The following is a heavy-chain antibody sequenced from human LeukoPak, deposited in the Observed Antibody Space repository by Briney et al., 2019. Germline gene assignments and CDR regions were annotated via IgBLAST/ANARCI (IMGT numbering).Heavy chain of an antibody. CDR2: IYHSGST. D-gene: IGHD6-13*01. Sequence: SETLSLTCTVSGYSISSGYYWGWIRQPPGKGLEWIGSIYHSGSTYYNPSLKSRVTISVDTSKNQFSLKLSSVTAADTAVYYCARESWGFIAAAGTALDYWGQGTLVTVSS. V-gene: IGHV4-38-2*02. CDR1: GYSISSGYY. CDR3: ARESWGFIAAAGTALDY. J-gene: IGHJ4*02.